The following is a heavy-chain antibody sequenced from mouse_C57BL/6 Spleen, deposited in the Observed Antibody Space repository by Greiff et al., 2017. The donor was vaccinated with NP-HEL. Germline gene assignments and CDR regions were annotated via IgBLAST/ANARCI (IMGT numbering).Heavy chain of an antibody. Sequence: EVKLVESGPGMVQPSQSLSLTCTVTGYSITSGYDWHWIRHFPGNKLEWMGYISYSGSTNYNPSLKSRISITHDTSKNHFFLKLNSVTTEDTATYYCAREDGYYGQFDYWGQGTTLTVSS. CDR3: AREDGYYGQFDY. V-gene: IGHV3-1*01. CDR2: ISYSGST. J-gene: IGHJ2*01. D-gene: IGHD2-3*01. CDR1: GYSITSGYD.